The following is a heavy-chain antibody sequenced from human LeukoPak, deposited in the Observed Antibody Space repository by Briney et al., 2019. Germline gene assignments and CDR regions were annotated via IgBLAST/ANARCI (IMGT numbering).Heavy chain of an antibody. V-gene: IGHV3-30-3*01. Sequence: PARYLRLSCAASGFTFSNYAIHWVRQAPGKGLDWVAVVSFDGSKKYYADSVKGRFTISRDNSKNTLYLQMNTLRPDDTAVYYCTRAKRGPFDYWGQGTLVTVSS. J-gene: IGHJ4*01. CDR2: VSFDGSKK. CDR1: GFTFSNYA. CDR3: TRAKRGPFDY.